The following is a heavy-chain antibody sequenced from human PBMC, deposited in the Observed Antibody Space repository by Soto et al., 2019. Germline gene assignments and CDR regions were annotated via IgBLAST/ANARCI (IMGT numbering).Heavy chain of an antibody. Sequence: QVHLVQSGAEVKKPGASVKVSCKASGYSFTAYYIHWVRQAPGQGLEWMGWINPNSGGATYSQKFQGRITLTTDSSITTAFLELSRLTSDDTAVYYSSADSSGLYQVLEYWGQGTLVAVSS. D-gene: IGHD6-19*01. CDR2: INPNSGGA. J-gene: IGHJ4*02. V-gene: IGHV1-2*02. CDR3: SADSSGLYQVLEY. CDR1: GYSFTAYY.